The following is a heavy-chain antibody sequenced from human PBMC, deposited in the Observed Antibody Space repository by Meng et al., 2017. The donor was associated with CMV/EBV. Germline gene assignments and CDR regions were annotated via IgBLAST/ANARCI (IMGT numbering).Heavy chain of an antibody. D-gene: IGHD5/OR15-5a*01. CDR3: ARLYGYCDY. J-gene: IGHJ4*02. V-gene: IGHV4-39*01. Sequence: SETLSLTCTVSGGSISSSDYYWGWIRQPPGKGLEWIGSIYYSGSTYYNPSLKSRVTISVDTSKNQFSLKLSSVTAADMAVYYCARLYGYCDYWGQGTLVTVSS. CDR2: IYYSGST. CDR1: GGSISSSDYY.